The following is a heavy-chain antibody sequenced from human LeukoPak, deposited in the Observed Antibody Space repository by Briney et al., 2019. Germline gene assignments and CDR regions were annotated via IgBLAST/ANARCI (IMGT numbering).Heavy chain of an antibody. V-gene: IGHV2-5*02. CDR1: GFSLHTSGVG. CDR3: AHREETTMIVVAPFDY. Sequence: SGPTLVNPTQTLTLTCTFSGFSLHTSGVGVGWIRQPPGKALGWLAFIFWDGDKYYSPSLKTRLTITKDTSKNQVVLTMTNMDPVDTATYYCAHREETTMIVVAPFDYWGQGTLVTVSS. D-gene: IGHD3-22*01. J-gene: IGHJ4*02. CDR2: IFWDGDK.